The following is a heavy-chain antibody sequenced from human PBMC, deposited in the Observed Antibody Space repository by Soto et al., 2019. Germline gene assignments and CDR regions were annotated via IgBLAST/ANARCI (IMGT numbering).Heavy chain of an antibody. V-gene: IGHV3-48*02. CDR3: ARVAGVGGQDEY. J-gene: IGHJ4*02. D-gene: IGHD1-26*01. CDR1: GFTFSSYD. Sequence: EVQLVESGGGLVQPGGSLRLSCAVSGFTFSSYDMNWVRQAPGKGLEWVSYISGGGGSSSTIHYADSVKGRFTISRDNAKNSLYLQMNSLRDEDTAVYYCARVAGVGGQDEYWGQGTLVTVSS. CDR2: ISGGGGSSSTI.